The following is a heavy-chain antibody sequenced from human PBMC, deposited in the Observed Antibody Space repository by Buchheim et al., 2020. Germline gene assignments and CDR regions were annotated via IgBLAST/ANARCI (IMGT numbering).Heavy chain of an antibody. CDR1: GFTFSTYG. CDR2: ISNDGRKE. D-gene: IGHD2-8*01. Sequence: QVQLVESGGGVVQPGTSLRLSCAASGFTFSTYGMNWVRQAPGKGLEWLAVISNDGRKEYYAESVKGRFTLSRDNAKNSLYLQMNSLRAEDTAVYYCARELSNWFDPWGQGTL. J-gene: IGHJ5*02. V-gene: IGHV3-30*03. CDR3: ARELSNWFDP.